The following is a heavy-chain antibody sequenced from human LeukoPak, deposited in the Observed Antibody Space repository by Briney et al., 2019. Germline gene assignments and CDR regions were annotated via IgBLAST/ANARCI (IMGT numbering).Heavy chain of an antibody. Sequence: GGSLRLSCAASGFTFSCYTMNWVRQAPGKGLEWVSTISASGTFTYYADSVKGRFTVSRDNADHSLDLQMDSLRAEDTAVYYCARDSRTYYYDSSGFDYWGQGTLVTVSS. CDR1: GFTFSCYT. J-gene: IGHJ4*02. CDR3: ARDSRTYYYDSSGFDY. CDR2: ISASGTFT. D-gene: IGHD3-22*01. V-gene: IGHV3-21*01.